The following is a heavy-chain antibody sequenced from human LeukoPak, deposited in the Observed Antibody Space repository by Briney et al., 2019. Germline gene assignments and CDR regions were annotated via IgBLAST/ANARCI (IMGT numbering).Heavy chain of an antibody. CDR1: GYTFTGYY. CDR3: ARDRVGSGWPRPFYFEF. D-gene: IGHD6-19*01. V-gene: IGHV1-2*02. J-gene: IGHJ4*02. CDR2: INPNTGAT. Sequence: ASVKVSCKPSGYTFTGYYLHWVRQAPRQALEWMGWINPNTGATVYAQNFQGRVTMSRDTSISTAYMDLSSLRSDDTAVYYCARDRVGSGWPRPFYFEFWGQGTLVTVSS.